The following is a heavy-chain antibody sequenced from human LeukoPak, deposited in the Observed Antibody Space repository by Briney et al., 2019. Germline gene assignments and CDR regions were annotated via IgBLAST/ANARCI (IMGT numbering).Heavy chain of an antibody. J-gene: IGHJ4*02. CDR1: GFTFSNYA. CDR2: VSGSGGST. V-gene: IGHV3-23*01. CDR3: AKADYGDYEGICFDY. D-gene: IGHD4-17*01. Sequence: GGSLRLSCAASGFTFSNYAMSWVRQAPGKGLEWVSAVSGSGGSTYYADSVKGRFTISRDNSKNTLYLQMNSLRAEDTAVYYCAKADYGDYEGICFDYWGQGTLVTVSS.